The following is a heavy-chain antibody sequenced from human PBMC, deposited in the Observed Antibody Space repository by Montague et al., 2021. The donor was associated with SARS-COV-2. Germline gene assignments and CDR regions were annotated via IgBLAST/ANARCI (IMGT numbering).Heavy chain of an antibody. D-gene: IGHD2-15*01. CDR2: IHHGGSI. CDR3: ARLVDGVVPSRIRGVGTYDSYYCMDV. V-gene: IGHV4-34*01. Sequence: SETLSLTCTVHGGSLSNYYWNWIRQPPGKGLEWIGEIHHGGSINYNPSLKSRVTISADTTKNQFSLKLTSVAAADTAVYYCARLVDGVVPSRIRGVGTYDSYYCMDVWGKGTTVTVSS. CDR1: GGSLSNYY. J-gene: IGHJ6*03.